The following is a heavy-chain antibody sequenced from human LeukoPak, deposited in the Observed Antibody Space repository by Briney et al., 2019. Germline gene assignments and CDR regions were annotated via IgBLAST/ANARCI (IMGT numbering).Heavy chain of an antibody. CDR1: GFTFSNYG. V-gene: IGHV3-33*01. CDR3: ARVGSSSSLGFDY. D-gene: IGHD6-6*01. J-gene: IGHJ4*02. CDR2: IWYDGSNK. Sequence: GGSLRLSCAASGFTFSNYGMHWVRQAPGKGLEWVAVIWYDGSNKYYGDSVKGRFTISRDNSKNTLYLEMSSLRAEDTAVYYCARVGSSSSLGFDYWGQGTLVTVSS.